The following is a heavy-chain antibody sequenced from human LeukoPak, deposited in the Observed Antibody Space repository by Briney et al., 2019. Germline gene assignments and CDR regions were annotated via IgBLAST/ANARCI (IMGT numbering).Heavy chain of an antibody. J-gene: IGHJ4*02. Sequence: PGGSLRLSCAASGFTFSDYWMTWVRQAPGKGPEGVANIKQDGSEKYYVASVRGRFTISRDNAKNSLFLQMNSLRVEDTAVYYCARRGGSSSRRSPIDYWGQGTLVTVSS. V-gene: IGHV3-7*01. CDR3: ARRGGSSSRRSPIDY. CDR1: GFTFSDYW. CDR2: IKQDGSEK. D-gene: IGHD6-6*01.